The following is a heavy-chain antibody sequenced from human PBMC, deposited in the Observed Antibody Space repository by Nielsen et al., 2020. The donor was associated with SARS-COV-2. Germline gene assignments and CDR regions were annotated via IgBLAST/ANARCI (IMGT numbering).Heavy chain of an antibody. J-gene: IGHJ4*02. CDR3: AREIVGDYALTDYYFDY. CDR1: GFAFSRYA. Sequence: GGSLRLSCAASGFAFSRYAMHWVRQGPGKGLEWVSGINWNGGEIGYADSVKGRFTISRDNSKNTLYLQMNSLRAEDTAVYYCAREIVGDYALTDYYFDYWGQGTLVTVSS. V-gene: IGHV3-9*01. D-gene: IGHD4-17*01. CDR2: INWNGGEI.